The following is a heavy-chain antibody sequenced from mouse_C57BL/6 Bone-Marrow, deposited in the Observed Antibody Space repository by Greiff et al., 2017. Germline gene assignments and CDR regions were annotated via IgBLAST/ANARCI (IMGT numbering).Heavy chain of an antibody. CDR3: ARDYYGSSFDV. CDR1: GYTFTDYY. V-gene: IGHV1-19*01. J-gene: IGHJ1*03. CDR2: INPYNGGT. D-gene: IGHD1-1*01. Sequence: VQLQQSGPVLVKPGASVKMSCKASGYTFTDYYMNWVKQSHGKSLEWIGVINPYNGGTSYNQKFKGKATLTVDKSSSTAYMELNSLTSEDSAVYYGARDYYGSSFDVWGTGTTVTVSS.